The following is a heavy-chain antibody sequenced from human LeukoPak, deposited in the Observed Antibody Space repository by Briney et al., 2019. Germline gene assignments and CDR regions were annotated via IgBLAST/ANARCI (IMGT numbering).Heavy chain of an antibody. J-gene: IGHJ6*03. CDR3: ARVVSPCSGGSCYPGDYYYYMDV. V-gene: IGHV4-4*07. CDR2: IYTSGST. CDR1: GGPISSYY. D-gene: IGHD2-15*01. Sequence: PSETLSLTCTVSGGPISSYYWSWIRQPAGKGLEWIGRIYTSGSTNYNPSLKSRVTMSVDTSKNQFSLKLSSVTAADTAVYYCARVVSPCSGGSCYPGDYYYYMDVWGKGTTVTVSS.